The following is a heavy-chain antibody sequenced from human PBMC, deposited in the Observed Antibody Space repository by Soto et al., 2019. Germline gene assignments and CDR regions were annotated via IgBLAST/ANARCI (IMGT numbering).Heavy chain of an antibody. D-gene: IGHD6-19*01. Sequence: PGGSLRLSCAASGFTFSSYSMNWVRQAPGKGLEWVSYISSSSSTIYYADSVKGRFTISRDNAKNSLYLQMNSPRAEDTAVYYCARARGLVAVAGTAYYYYYMDVWGQGTTVTVSS. V-gene: IGHV3-48*01. CDR1: GFTFSSYS. CDR2: ISSSSSTI. J-gene: IGHJ6*03. CDR3: ARARGLVAVAGTAYYYYYMDV.